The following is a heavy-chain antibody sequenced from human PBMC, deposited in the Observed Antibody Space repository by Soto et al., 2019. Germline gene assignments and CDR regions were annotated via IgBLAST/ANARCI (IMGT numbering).Heavy chain of an antibody. CDR3: AKEPFGVVIYAMDV. D-gene: IGHD3-3*01. V-gene: IGHV3-30*18. Sequence: QVQLVESGGGVVQPGRSLRLSCAASGFTFGTYGMHWVRQTPGKGLEWVAVISYDGSNKYYADSVKGRFTISRDNSKNTPYLQMNSLRPEDTAVYYCAKEPFGVVIYAMDVWGQGTTVTVSS. CDR2: ISYDGSNK. CDR1: GFTFGTYG. J-gene: IGHJ6*02.